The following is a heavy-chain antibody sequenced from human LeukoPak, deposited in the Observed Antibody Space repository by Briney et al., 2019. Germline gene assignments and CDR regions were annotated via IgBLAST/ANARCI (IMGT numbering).Heavy chain of an antibody. CDR1: GDSISSGNY. J-gene: IGHJ5*02. Sequence: PSETLSLTCTVSGDSISSGNYWGWIRQPPGKGLEWIGSIFHTGSTYFNLSLKSRVTISVDTSKNQFSLRLSSVTAADTAVYYCARDYYYDSSSFNWFDPWGQGTLVTVSS. V-gene: IGHV4-38-2*02. CDR3: ARDYYYDSSSFNWFDP. CDR2: IFHTGST. D-gene: IGHD3-22*01.